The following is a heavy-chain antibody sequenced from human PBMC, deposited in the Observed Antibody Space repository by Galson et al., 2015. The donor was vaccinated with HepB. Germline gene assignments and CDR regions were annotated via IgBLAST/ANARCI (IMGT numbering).Heavy chain of an antibody. CDR3: ARDADYGDLDY. J-gene: IGHJ4*02. CDR1: GFTVSSNY. D-gene: IGHD4-17*01. Sequence: SLRLSCAASGFTVSSNYMSWVRQAPGKGLEWVSVIYSGGSTYYADSVKGRFTISRDNSKNTLYLQMNSLRAEDTAVYYCARDADYGDLDYWGQGTLVTVSS. V-gene: IGHV3-66*01. CDR2: IYSGGST.